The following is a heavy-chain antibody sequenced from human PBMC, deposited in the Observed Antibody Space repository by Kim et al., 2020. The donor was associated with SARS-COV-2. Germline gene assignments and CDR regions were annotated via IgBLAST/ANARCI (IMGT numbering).Heavy chain of an antibody. V-gene: IGHV3-21*01. Sequence: GSVEGRFPIARDNAKNSLYLKMNSLRAEDTAVYYCARDSLRGYSYGGVDYWGQGTLVTVSS. D-gene: IGHD5-18*01. CDR3: ARDSLRGYSYGGVDY. J-gene: IGHJ4*02.